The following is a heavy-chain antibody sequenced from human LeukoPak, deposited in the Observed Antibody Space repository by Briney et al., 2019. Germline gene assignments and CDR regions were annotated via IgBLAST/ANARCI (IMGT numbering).Heavy chain of an antibody. V-gene: IGHV1-8*01. CDR3: ARAEWGSGSYYSVY. D-gene: IGHD3-10*01. CDR2: MNPNSVNT. J-gene: IGHJ4*02. CDR1: GYTFTSYD. Sequence: GASVKVSCKASGYTFTSYDMNWVRQATGQGLEWMGVMNPNSVNTGYPQKFQGRVTMTRNPSISTAYMELSSLRSEDTAVYYCARAEWGSGSYYSVYWGQGTLVTVSS.